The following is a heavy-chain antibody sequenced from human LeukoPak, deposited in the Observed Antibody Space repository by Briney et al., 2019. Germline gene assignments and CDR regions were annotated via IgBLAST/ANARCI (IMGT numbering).Heavy chain of an antibody. CDR2: IYFSGST. D-gene: IGHD2-2*01. V-gene: IGHV4-39*01. CDR3: ARQLRYCSSTSCLNY. Sequence: PSETLSLTCTVSGDSINSSSYYWGWIRQPPGKGLEWIGSIYFSGSTYYNPSLKSRVTISVDTSKNQFSLKLSSVTAADTAVYYCARQLRYCSSTSCLNYWGQGTLVTASS. CDR1: GDSINSSSYY. J-gene: IGHJ4*02.